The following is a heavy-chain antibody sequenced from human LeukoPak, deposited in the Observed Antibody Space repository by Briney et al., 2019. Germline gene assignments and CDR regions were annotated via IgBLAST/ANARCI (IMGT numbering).Heavy chain of an antibody. CDR3: ASKIAWWALDI. V-gene: IGHV7-4-1*02. D-gene: IGHD2-8*02. Sequence: APVKVSCKASGYTFTSYYMHWVRQAPVQGLEWMGWINTNTGNPTYAQGFTGRFVFSLDTSVSTAYLQISSLKAEDTAVYYCASKIAWWALDIWGQGTMVTVSS. CDR2: INTNTGNP. CDR1: GYTFTSYY. J-gene: IGHJ3*02.